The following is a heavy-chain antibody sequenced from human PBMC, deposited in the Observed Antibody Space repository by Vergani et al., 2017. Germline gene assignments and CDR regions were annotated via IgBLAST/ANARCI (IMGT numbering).Heavy chain of an antibody. D-gene: IGHD5-24*01. CDR3: ASAIEMDTTPSGCDY. CDR2: FDPEDGET. V-gene: IGHV1-24*01. CDR1: GYTLTDLS. Sequence: QVQLVQSGAEVKKPGASVKVSCKVSGYTLTDLSMHWVRQAPGKGREWMGGFDPEDGETIYAEKFQGRVTMTEDTSTDTAYLELSSLRSEDTAVYYCASAIEMDTTPSGCDYWGQGTLVTVSS. J-gene: IGHJ4*02.